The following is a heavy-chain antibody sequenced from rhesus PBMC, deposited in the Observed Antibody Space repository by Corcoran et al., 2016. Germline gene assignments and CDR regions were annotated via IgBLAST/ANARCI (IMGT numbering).Heavy chain of an antibody. D-gene: IGHD2-39*01. CDR2: ITWGGSN. V-gene: IGHV4-122*02. J-gene: IGHJ6*01. CDR3: ARERVSGSRSARYGLAS. Sequence: QVQLQESGPGLVKPSETLSLTCAVSVGSISSGYYYWSWIRQPPGKGLEWMWYITWGGSNDDNTSRKRRWSNSGEPSKARDARRRSSVSAADTAVYSCARERVSGSRSARYGLASWGQGVVVTVSS. CDR1: VGSISSGYYY.